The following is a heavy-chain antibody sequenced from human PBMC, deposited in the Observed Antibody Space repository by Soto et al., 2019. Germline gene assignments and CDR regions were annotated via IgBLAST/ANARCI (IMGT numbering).Heavy chain of an antibody. CDR1: GYTFTGYY. V-gene: IGHV1-2*04. CDR3: ARAGYCSSGSCLIPLDY. J-gene: IGHJ4*02. D-gene: IGHD2-15*01. Sequence: ASVKVSCKASGYTFTGYYMHWVRRAPGQGLEWMGWINPNSGGTNYAQKFQGWVTMTRDTSISTAYMELSRLRSDDTAVYYCARAGYCSSGSCLIPLDYWGQGTLVTVSS. CDR2: INPNSGGT.